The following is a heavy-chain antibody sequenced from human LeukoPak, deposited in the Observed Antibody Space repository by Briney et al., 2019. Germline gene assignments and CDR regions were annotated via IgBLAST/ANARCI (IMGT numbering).Heavy chain of an antibody. D-gene: IGHD2-2*01. CDR1: GGSISSYY. Sequence: PSETLSLTCTVSGGSISSYYWGWIRQPPGKGLEWIGSIYYSGSTYYNPSLKSRVTISVDTSKNQFSLKLSSVTAADTAVYYCARTQDCSSTSCYSVAWFDPWGQGTLVTVSS. J-gene: IGHJ5*02. CDR2: IYYSGST. V-gene: IGHV4-39*07. CDR3: ARTQDCSSTSCYSVAWFDP.